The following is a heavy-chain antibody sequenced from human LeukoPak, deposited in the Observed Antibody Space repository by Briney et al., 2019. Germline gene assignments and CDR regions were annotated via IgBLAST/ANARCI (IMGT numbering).Heavy chain of an antibody. Sequence: PGGSLRLSFAASGFPFSSYAMSWVRQAPGKGLEWVSGISGSGGSTYYADSVKGRFTISRDNSKNTLYLQMNSLRAEDTAVYYCAKRRGFYNGMDVWGTGTTVTVSS. CDR1: GFPFSSYA. CDR3: AKRRGFYNGMDV. CDR2: ISGSGGST. J-gene: IGHJ6*04. V-gene: IGHV3-23*01.